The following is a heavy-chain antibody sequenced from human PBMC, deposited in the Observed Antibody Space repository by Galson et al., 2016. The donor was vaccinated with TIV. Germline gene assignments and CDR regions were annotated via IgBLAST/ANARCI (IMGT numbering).Heavy chain of an antibody. CDR1: GYTFTSYG. Sequence: SVKVSCKASGYTFTSYGFGWVRQAPGQGLEWMGWISTYNGNTNYAQKFQGRVTITADESTSTIYMELSNLRSADTADYFCARALDTSTNTAYFYYYGLDVWGQGTTVTVSS. D-gene: IGHD5-18*01. J-gene: IGHJ6*02. CDR3: ARALDTSTNTAYFYYYGLDV. CDR2: ISTYNGNT. V-gene: IGHV1-18*01.